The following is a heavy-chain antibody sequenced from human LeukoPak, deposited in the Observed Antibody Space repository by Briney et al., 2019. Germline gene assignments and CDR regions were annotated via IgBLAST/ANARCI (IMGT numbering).Heavy chain of an antibody. V-gene: IGHV3-30-3*01. D-gene: IGHD4-17*01. CDR3: ARDSPLTTVTTRGDYYYGMDV. J-gene: IGHJ6*02. CDR2: ISYDGSNK. CDR1: GFTFSSYA. Sequence: HPGGSLRLSCAASGFTFSSYAMHWVRQAPGKGLEWVAVISYDGSNKYYADSVKGRFTISRDNSKNTLYLQMNSLRAEDTAVYYCARDSPLTTVTTRGDYYYGMDVWGQGTTVTVSS.